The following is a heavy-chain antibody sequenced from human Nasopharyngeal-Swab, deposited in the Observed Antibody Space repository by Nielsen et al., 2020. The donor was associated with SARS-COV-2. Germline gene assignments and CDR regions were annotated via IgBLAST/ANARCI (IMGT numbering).Heavy chain of an antibody. V-gene: IGHV4-34*01. D-gene: IGHD2-2*01. J-gene: IGHJ6*03. CDR3: ARGGAGVVPSPVLGLGPYYSYYYMDV. Sequence: RQAPGKGLEWIGEVSQGGGTNYNPSLKNRVTISVATSKNQFSLKRSSVTAAETAVYYCARGGAGVVPSPVLGLGPYYSYYYMDVWGKGTTVTVSS. CDR2: VSQGGGT.